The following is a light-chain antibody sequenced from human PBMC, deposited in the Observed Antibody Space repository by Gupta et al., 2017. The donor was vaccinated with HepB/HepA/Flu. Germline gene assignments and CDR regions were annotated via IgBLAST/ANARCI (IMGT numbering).Light chain of an antibody. J-gene: IGLJ1*01. CDR1: SSNSGAGYD. V-gene: IGLV1-40*01. CDR3: QSYDSSLYV. Sequence: QSVLPQPPSVSGAPGQRVTISCTGSSSNSGAGYDVHWYRQVPGTGPKVLVYGNNKRPWGVPDRFSGSRSGTSASLAITGLQAEDEADYYCQSYDSSLYVFGTGTKVIVL. CDR2: GNN.